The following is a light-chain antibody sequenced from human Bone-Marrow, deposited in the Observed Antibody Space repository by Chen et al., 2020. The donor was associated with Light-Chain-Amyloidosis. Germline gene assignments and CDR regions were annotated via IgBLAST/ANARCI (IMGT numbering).Light chain of an antibody. J-gene: IGKJ1*01. Sequence: DIVMTQSPASLAVSLGERATINCKSSQSIQYNSDNKNYLAWYQQKPGQPPKLLIYCASTRESGVPDRFRGSGSETDFTLTISSLQAEDVAVYYCQQYYSTPLTFGQGTRVEIK. V-gene: IGKV4-1*01. CDR1: QSIQYNSDNKNY. CDR2: CAS. CDR3: QQYYSTPLT.